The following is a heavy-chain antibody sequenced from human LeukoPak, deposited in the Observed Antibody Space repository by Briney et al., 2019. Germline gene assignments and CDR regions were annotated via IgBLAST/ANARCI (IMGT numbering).Heavy chain of an antibody. CDR1: GGSISSSSYY. Sequence: SETLSLTCTVSGGSISSSSYYWGWIRQPPGKGLEWIGSIYYSGSTYYNPSLKSRVTISVDTSKNQFSLKLTSVTAADTAVYYCARDYYDSSGYYDYWGQGTLVTVSS. CDR2: IYYSGST. CDR3: ARDYYDSSGYYDY. V-gene: IGHV4-39*07. D-gene: IGHD3-22*01. J-gene: IGHJ4*02.